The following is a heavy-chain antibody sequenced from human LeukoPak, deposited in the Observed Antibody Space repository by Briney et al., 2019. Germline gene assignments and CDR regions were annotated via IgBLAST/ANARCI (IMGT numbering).Heavy chain of an antibody. J-gene: IGHJ6*01. D-gene: IGHD1-1*01. CDR3: ARLSVLNATYHYYGMVV. Sequence: GESPKTSCKGSGYSFTSYWIGWVRQMPGKGLEWMGIIYPGDSDTRYSPSFQGQVTISADKSNTTAYLQWSGLKASDTATYYCARLSVLNATYHYYGMVVWGKESTVTASS. CDR1: GYSFTSYW. CDR2: IYPGDSDT. V-gene: IGHV5-51*01.